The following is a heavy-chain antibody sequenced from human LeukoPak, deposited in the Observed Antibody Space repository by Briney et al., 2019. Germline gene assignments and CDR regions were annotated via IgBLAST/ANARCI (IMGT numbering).Heavy chain of an antibody. J-gene: IGHJ4*02. D-gene: IGHD3-3*01. V-gene: IGHV1-69*06. CDR3: ARSRSGYGGYFDY. CDR1: GGTFSSYA. Sequence: ASVKVSCKASGGTFSSYAISWVRQAPGQGLEWMGGIIPIFDTANYAQKFQGRVTITADKSTSTAYMELSSLRSEDTAVYYCARSRSGYGGYFDYWGQGTLVTVSS. CDR2: IIPIFDTA.